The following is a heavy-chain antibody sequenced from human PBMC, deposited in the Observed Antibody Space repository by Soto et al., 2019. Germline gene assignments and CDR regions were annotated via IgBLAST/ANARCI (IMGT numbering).Heavy chain of an antibody. CDR1: GCTFSSYA. D-gene: IGHD2-2*01. CDR2: IIPIFGTA. CDR3: AIYCSSTSCYRLGMDV. V-gene: IGHV1-69*06. J-gene: IGHJ6*02. Sequence: SVKVSCKASGCTFSSYAISWVRQAPGQGLEWMGGIIPIFGTANYAQKFQGRVTITAGKSTSTAYMELSSLRSEDTAVYYCAIYCSSTSCYRLGMDVWGQGTTVTVSS.